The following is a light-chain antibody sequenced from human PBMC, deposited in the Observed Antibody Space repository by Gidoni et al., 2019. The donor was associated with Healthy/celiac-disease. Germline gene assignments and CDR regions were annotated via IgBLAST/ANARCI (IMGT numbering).Light chain of an antibody. Sequence: EIVLTQSPGTLSLSPGERATLSCRASQRVSSSYLAWYQQKPGQAPRLLIYGASSRATGIPDRFSGSGSGTDFTLTISSLEPEDFAVYYCQQYGSSPPVTFGGGTKVEIK. CDR1: QRVSSSY. CDR3: QQYGSSPPVT. J-gene: IGKJ4*01. CDR2: GAS. V-gene: IGKV3-20*01.